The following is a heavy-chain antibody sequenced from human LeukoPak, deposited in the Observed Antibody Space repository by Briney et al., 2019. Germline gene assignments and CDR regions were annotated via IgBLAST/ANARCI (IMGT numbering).Heavy chain of an antibody. Sequence: SETLSLTCAVSGGSISSSNWWSWVRQPPGKGLEWIGEIYHSGSTNYNPSLKSRVTISVDKSKNQFSLKLSSVTAADTAVYYCARALGIVGATPHAYDIWGQGTMVTVSS. J-gene: IGHJ3*02. D-gene: IGHD1-26*01. CDR2: IYHSGST. CDR3: ARALGIVGATPHAYDI. CDR1: GGSISSSNW. V-gene: IGHV4-4*02.